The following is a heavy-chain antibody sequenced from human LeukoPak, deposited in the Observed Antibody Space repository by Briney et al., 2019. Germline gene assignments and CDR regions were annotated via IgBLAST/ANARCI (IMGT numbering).Heavy chain of an antibody. J-gene: IGHJ4*02. CDR2: IYYSGST. V-gene: IGHV4-39*01. D-gene: IGHD2-2*01. Sequence: NASETLSLTCTVSGGPISSSGYYWGWIRQPPGKGLEWIGSIYYSGSTYYNPSLKSRVTIFVDTSKHQFSLKLSSVTAADTAVYYCARLRGIVVVPAAMNGYYFDYWGQGTLVTVSS. CDR3: ARLRGIVVVPAAMNGYYFDY. CDR1: GGPISSSGYY.